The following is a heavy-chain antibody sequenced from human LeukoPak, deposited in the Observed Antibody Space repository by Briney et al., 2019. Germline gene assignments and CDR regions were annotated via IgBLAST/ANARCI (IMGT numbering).Heavy chain of an antibody. V-gene: IGHV3-21*06. CDR3: RAGTCSSTSCDGGIEY. CDR1: GFAFSSYN. J-gene: IGHJ4*02. Sequence: GGSLRLSCAASGFAFSSYNMKWVRQAPGMGLEWVSFISTTSTYIYYADSVKGRLTVSRDNSKNLLYLQMDSLRVEDTAVYCVRAGTCSSTSCDGGIEYWGQGTLVTVSS. CDR2: ISTTSTYI. D-gene: IGHD2-2*01.